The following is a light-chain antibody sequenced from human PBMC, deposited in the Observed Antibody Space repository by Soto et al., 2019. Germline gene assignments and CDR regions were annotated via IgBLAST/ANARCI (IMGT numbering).Light chain of an antibody. CDR1: QGVSASY. CDR3: QQFGSSLYT. Sequence: EIVMTQSPGTLSLSPGERATLSCRAGQGVSASYLAWYQQKAGQAPRLLIYGVSHRATGIPDRFSASGSGTDFTLTISRLEPEDFAVYYCQQFGSSLYTFGQGTKLEIK. J-gene: IGKJ2*01. CDR2: GVS. V-gene: IGKV3-20*01.